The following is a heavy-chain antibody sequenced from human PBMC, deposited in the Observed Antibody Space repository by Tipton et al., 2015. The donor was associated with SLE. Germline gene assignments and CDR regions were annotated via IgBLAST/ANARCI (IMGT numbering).Heavy chain of an antibody. CDR3: ASSIMITFGGGGYFDY. CDR2: IYYSGST. Sequence: TLSLTCTVSGGSISSYYWSWVRQPAGKGLEWIWRIYYSGSTNYNPSLKRRVTRSVDTYKNQYSLKLSSVTAADTAVYYCASSIMITFGGGGYFDYWGQGKLVTGSS. CDR1: GGSISSYY. V-gene: IGHV4-4*07. J-gene: IGHJ4*02. D-gene: IGHD3-16*01.